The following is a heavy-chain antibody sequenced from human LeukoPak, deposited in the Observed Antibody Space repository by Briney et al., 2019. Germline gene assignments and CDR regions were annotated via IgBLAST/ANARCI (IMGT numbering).Heavy chain of an antibody. CDR1: GYTFTSYY. CDR3: ARTLLQWLLTPNYFDY. J-gene: IGHJ4*02. Sequence: ASVKVSCKASGYTFTSYYMHWVRQAPGQGLEWMVIINPSGGNTSYAQKFQGRVTLTRDTSTSTVYMELSSVTAADTAVYYCARTLLQWLLTPNYFDYWGQGTLVTVSS. D-gene: IGHD6-19*01. CDR2: INPSGGNT. V-gene: IGHV1-46*01.